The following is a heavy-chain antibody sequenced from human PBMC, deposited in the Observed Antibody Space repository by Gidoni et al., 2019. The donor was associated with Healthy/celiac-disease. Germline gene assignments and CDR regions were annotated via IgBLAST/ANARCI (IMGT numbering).Heavy chain of an antibody. V-gene: IGHV3-64D*06. D-gene: IGHD6-13*01. J-gene: IGHJ4*02. CDR1: GSPFSNYA. CDR2: ISSNGGST. Sequence: EVQLVESGGGLVQPGGSLRLSGSSSGSPFSNYAMFWVRQAPGKGLEYVSTISSNGGSTYYADSVKGRFTISRDNSKNTLYLQVSSLRAEDTAVYYCVKGGAGSWYYFDYWGQGTLVTVSS. CDR3: VKGGAGSWYYFDY.